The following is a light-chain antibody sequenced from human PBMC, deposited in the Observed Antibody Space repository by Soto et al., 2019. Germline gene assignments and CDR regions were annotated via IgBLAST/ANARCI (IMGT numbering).Light chain of an antibody. CDR3: LPGSHWRST. V-gene: IGKV2-30*01. Sequence: DVVMTQSPLSLPVTLGQSASISCRSSQSVVYSDGIAYVSWVQQTPGQSPRRLIYKASNRDSGDTNGYGVTACCTGFKPTISRVEAQAVGGCDCLPGSHWRSTIGRGNKVEI. CDR2: KAS. J-gene: IGKJ1*01. CDR1: QSVVYSDGIAY.